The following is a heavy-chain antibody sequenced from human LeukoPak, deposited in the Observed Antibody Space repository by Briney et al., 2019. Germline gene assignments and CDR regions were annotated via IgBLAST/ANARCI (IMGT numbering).Heavy chain of an antibody. D-gene: IGHD2-2*01. CDR2: IIPILGTA. CDR3: ARGLYCSSSTSCYDYGMDV. CDR1: GGTFRSYG. V-gene: IGHV1-69*13. J-gene: IGHJ6*02. Sequence: SVKVSCKASGGTFRSYGLNWVRQAPGQGLEWMGGIIPILGTAKYAQKLQGRVTITADESTSTGYMELSSLRSEDTAVYYCARGLYCSSSTSCYDYGMDVWGQGTTVTVSS.